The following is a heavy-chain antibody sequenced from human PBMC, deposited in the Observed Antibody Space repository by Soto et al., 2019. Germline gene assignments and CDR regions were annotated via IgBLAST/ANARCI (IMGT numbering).Heavy chain of an antibody. V-gene: IGHV3-15*01. D-gene: IGHD2-15*01. CDR3: TTDSTQTFCDGGPCYPVLTKIHDS. CDR2: IKSKAAGGTT. Sequence: EVQLVESGGGLVKPGGSLRLSCAASGFTFNNGWMSWVRQAPGKGLEWVGRIKSKAAGGTTDYSAPVQGRFTISRDDSNTTAHVKMNSLKTEDTAVYYCTTDSTQTFCDGGPCYPVLTKIHDSWGQGTLVTVSS. CDR1: GFTFNNGW. J-gene: IGHJ4*02.